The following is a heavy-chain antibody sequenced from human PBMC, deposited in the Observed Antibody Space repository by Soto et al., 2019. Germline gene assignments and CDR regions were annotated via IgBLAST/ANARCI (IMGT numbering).Heavy chain of an antibody. D-gene: IGHD2-21*01. CDR2: INPSGTTT. V-gene: IGHV1-46*01. CDR1: GYTFTSYY. CDR3: ARPQIARHNEYGIDV. Sequence: QGQLLQSGAEVKKPGASVKVSCKASGYTFTSYYMHWVRQAPGQGLEWLAIINPSGTTTDSAKKVQGTVTMARDTSTSTSNLELSSLRSEGAAVYYCARPQIARHNEYGIDVWGQATAVTVSS. J-gene: IGHJ6*02.